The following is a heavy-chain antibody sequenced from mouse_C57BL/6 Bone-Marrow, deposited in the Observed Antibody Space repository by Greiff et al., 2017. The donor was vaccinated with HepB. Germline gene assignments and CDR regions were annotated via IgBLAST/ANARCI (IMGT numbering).Heavy chain of an antibody. CDR3: ANDYYGSSYEFAY. Sequence: VQLQQSGAELAKPGASVKLSCKASGYTFTSYWMHWVHQRPGQGLEWIGYINPSSGYTKYNQKFKDKATLTADKSSSTAYMQLSSLTYEDSAVYYCANDYYGSSYEFAYWGQGTLVTVSA. D-gene: IGHD1-1*01. CDR2: INPSSGYT. CDR1: GYTFTSYW. V-gene: IGHV1-7*01. J-gene: IGHJ3*01.